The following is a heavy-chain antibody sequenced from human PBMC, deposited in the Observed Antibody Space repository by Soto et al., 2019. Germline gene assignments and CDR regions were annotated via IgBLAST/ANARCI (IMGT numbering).Heavy chain of an antibody. V-gene: IGHV3-30-3*01. CDR1: GFTFSSFP. J-gene: IGHJ4*02. Sequence: VVSLRLSCAASGFTFSSFPMHWVRQVPGRGLEWVALISSDGSNKYYADAVKGRFTISRDNSKNTLYLQMNSLRGEDTAVYYCARWNVQHDSYGYFWGQGTQVTVSS. CDR3: ARWNVQHDSYGYF. CDR2: ISSDGSNK. D-gene: IGHD5-18*01.